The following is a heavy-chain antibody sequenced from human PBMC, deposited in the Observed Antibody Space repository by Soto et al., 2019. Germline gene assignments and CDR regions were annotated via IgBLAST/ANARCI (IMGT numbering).Heavy chain of an antibody. Sequence: QVQLVQSGAEVKKPASSVKVSCKTSGGTFVRHVISWVRQAPGQGPEWMGKINPLSGIPNYAQKFQDRVTFTAYTDSSTAYMELSSLRSDDTAVYYCATPAGAATWCSPSHNLDHWGQGTLVTVSS. V-gene: IGHV1-69*09. CDR3: ATPAGAATWCSPSHNLDH. J-gene: IGHJ4*02. D-gene: IGHD6-13*01. CDR2: INPLSGIP. CDR1: GGTFVRHV.